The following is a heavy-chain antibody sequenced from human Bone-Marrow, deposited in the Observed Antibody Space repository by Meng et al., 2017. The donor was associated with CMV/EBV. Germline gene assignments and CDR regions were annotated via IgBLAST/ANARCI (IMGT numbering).Heavy chain of an antibody. Sequence: GESLKISCAASGFTFSSYGMHWVRQAPGKGLEWVAVIWYDGSNKYYADSVKGRFTISRDDSKNTLYLQMNSLRAEDTAVYYCARDPDVDNRGNSWATFDYWGQGVLVTVSS. CDR1: GFTFSSYG. D-gene: IGHD5-24*01. CDR3: ARDPDVDNRGNSWATFDY. CDR2: IWYDGSNK. J-gene: IGHJ4*02. V-gene: IGHV3-33*01.